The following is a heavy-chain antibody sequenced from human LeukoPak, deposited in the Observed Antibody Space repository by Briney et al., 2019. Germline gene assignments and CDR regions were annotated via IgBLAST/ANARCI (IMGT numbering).Heavy chain of an antibody. Sequence: PGASVKVSCKASGYTFTSYDINWVRQATGQGLEWMGWMNPNSGNTGYAQKFQDRVTMTRNTSISTAYMELSSLRPEDTAVYYCARDSRKVWFGELSSYYYGMDVWGQGTTVTVSS. CDR3: ARDSRKVWFGELSSYYYGMDV. D-gene: IGHD3-10*01. V-gene: IGHV1-8*01. J-gene: IGHJ6*02. CDR1: GYTFTSYD. CDR2: MNPNSGNT.